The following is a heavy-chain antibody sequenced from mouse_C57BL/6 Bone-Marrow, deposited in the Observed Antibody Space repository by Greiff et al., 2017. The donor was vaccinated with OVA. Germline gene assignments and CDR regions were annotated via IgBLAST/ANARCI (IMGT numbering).Heavy chain of an antibody. V-gene: IGHV1-53*01. J-gene: IGHJ4*01. D-gene: IGHD1-1*01. CDR1: GYTFTSYW. CDR3: AREGNGSGPAGGAMDY. Sequence: QVQLQQPGTELVKPGASVKLSCKASGYTFTSYWMHWVKQRPGQGLEWIGNINPSNGGTNYNEKFKSKATLTVDKSYGTAYMQLSSLTSEDSAVYYCAREGNGSGPAGGAMDYWGQGTSVTVSS. CDR2: INPSNGGT.